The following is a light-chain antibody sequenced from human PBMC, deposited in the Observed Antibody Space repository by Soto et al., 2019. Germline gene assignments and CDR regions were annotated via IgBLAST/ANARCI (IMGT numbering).Light chain of an antibody. CDR1: QTVTNNY. J-gene: IGKJ1*01. CDR2: DAS. Sequence: EIVLTQSPGTLSLSPGDGATLSCRASQTVTNNYVAWYQKKPGQAPRLLIHDASSRATGIPDRFSGSGSGTDFTLTINRLEPEDFAVYFCQQTATAPLMFGQGTRVDIK. V-gene: IGKV3-20*01. CDR3: QQTATAPLM.